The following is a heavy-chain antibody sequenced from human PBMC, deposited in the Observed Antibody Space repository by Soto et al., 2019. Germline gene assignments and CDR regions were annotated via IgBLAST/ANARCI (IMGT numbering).Heavy chain of an antibody. CDR1: GFTFSSYS. J-gene: IGHJ6*02. Sequence: GGSLRLSCAASGFTFSSYSMNCVRQAPGKGLEWFSYISSSSSTIYYADSVKGRFTISRDNAKNSLYLQMNSLRDEDTAVYYCARDHSLYCSSTSCYGYGMDVGGQGTTVTVSS. CDR3: ARDHSLYCSSTSCYGYGMDV. D-gene: IGHD2-2*01. V-gene: IGHV3-48*02. CDR2: ISSSSSTI.